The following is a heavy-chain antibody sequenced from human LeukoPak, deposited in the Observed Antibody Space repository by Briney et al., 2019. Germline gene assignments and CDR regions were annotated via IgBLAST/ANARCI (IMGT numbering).Heavy chain of an antibody. J-gene: IGHJ4*02. Sequence: SETLSLTCTVSGGSISSYYWSWIRQPPGEGLEWIGYIYYSGSTNYNPSLKSRVTISVDTSKNQFSLKLSSVTAADTAVYYCAREGGTGFDYWGQGTLVTVSS. V-gene: IGHV4-59*01. CDR1: GGSISSYY. D-gene: IGHD1-1*01. CDR2: IYYSGST. CDR3: AREGGTGFDY.